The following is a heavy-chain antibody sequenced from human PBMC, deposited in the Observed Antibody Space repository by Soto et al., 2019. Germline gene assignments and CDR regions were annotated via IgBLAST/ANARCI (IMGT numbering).Heavy chain of an antibody. CDR3: ARGDKIRPPLDV. V-gene: IGHV3-53*01. CDR2: IYSGGST. CDR1: GFTVSSNY. Sequence: GGSLRLSCAASGFTVSSNYMSWVRQAPGKGLEWVSVIYSGGSTCYADSVKGRFTISRDNSKNTLYLQMNSLRAEDTAVYYCARGDKIRPPLDVWGQGTTVTVSS. D-gene: IGHD2-15*01. J-gene: IGHJ6*02.